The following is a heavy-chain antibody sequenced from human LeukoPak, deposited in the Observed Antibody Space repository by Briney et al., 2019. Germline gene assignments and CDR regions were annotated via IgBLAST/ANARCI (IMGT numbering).Heavy chain of an antibody. CDR2: IWYDGSNK. Sequence: PGGSLRLSCAASGFTFSSYSMNWVRQAPGKGLEWVAVIWYDGSNKYYADSVKGRFTISRDNAKNSLYLQMNSLRAEDTAVYYCARGHYGMDVWGQGTTVTVSS. CDR1: GFTFSSYS. CDR3: ARGHYGMDV. J-gene: IGHJ6*02. V-gene: IGHV3-33*08.